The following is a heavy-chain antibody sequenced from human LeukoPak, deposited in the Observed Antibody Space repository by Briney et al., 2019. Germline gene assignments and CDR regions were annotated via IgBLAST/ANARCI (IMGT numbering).Heavy chain of an antibody. D-gene: IGHD3-10*01. CDR3: ARERVRYTIDRGFDQ. CDR1: GASVSSSDFY. V-gene: IGHV4-61*02. CDR2: GYTSGTT. J-gene: IGHJ4*02. Sequence: TLSLTCTVSGASVSSSDFYWNWIRQPAGKGLEWIGRGYTSGTTDYNPSLKSRLTISVDTSTNRFSLKLSSVTAADTAVYFCARERVRYTIDRGFDQWGQGILVTVSS.